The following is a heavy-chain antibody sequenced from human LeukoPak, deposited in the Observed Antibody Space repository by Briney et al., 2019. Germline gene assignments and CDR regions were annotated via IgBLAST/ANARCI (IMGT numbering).Heavy chain of an antibody. CDR3: ARDPRSVGATYYFDY. Sequence: ASVKVSCKASGYTFTGYYMHWVRQAPGQGLEWMGWINPNSGGTNYAQKFQGRVTMTRDTSISTAYMELSRLRSDDTAVYYCARDPRSVGATYYFDYWGQGTLVTVSS. CDR2: INPNSGGT. CDR1: GYTFTGYY. D-gene: IGHD1-26*01. V-gene: IGHV1-2*02. J-gene: IGHJ4*02.